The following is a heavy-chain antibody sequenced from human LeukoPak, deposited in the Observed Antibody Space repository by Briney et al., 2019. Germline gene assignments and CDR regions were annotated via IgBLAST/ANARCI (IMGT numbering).Heavy chain of an antibody. Sequence: GGSLRLSSAASEFIFSNYGMNWDRQAPGKGLEWVSYISSNSRTINYADSVRGRFTISRDNGKNSLYLQMNSLRVEDTAVYYCARGGYSRPDYWGQGTLVTVSS. V-gene: IGHV3-48*01. CDR2: ISSNSRTI. D-gene: IGHD4-11*01. CDR3: ARGGYSRPDY. J-gene: IGHJ4*02. CDR1: EFIFSNYG.